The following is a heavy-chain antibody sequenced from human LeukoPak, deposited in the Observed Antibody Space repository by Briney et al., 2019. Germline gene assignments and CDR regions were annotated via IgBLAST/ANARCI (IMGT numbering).Heavy chain of an antibody. CDR2: ISGSGGST. Sequence: TGGSLRLSCAASGFTFSSYGMSWVRQAPGKGLEWVSAISGSGGSTYYADSVKGRFTISRDNSKNTLYLQMNSLRAEDTAVYYCATSGYSSSWYLTFDYWGQGTLVTVSS. J-gene: IGHJ4*02. V-gene: IGHV3-23*01. CDR1: GFTFSSYG. D-gene: IGHD6-13*01. CDR3: ATSGYSSSWYLTFDY.